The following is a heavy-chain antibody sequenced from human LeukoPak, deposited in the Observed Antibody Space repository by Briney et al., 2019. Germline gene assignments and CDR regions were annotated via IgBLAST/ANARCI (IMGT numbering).Heavy chain of an antibody. CDR1: GYSISSGYY. CDR2: IYHSGRT. V-gene: IGHV4-38-2*02. CDR3: ASFDWLLLGLDY. D-gene: IGHD3-9*01. Sequence: SETLSLTCTVSGYSISSGYYWGWIRQPPGKGLEWIGSIYHSGRTFYNPSLKSRVTISVDTSNNQFSLKLSSVNAADTAVYYCASFDWLLLGLDYWGQGTLVTVSS. J-gene: IGHJ4*02.